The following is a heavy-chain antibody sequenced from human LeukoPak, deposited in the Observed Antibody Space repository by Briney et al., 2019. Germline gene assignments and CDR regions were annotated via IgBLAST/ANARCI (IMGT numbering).Heavy chain of an antibody. CDR2: IYPGDSDI. J-gene: IGHJ4*02. V-gene: IGHV5-51*01. CDR3: ATQGELTGTMGDY. Sequence: GESLKISCEGSGYSFTSYWIGWVRQMPGKGLEWMGIIYPGDSDIRYSPSFQGQVTISADKSISTAYLQWSSLKASDTAMYYCATQGELTGTMGDYWGQGTLVTVSS. CDR1: GYSFTSYW. D-gene: IGHD1-20*01.